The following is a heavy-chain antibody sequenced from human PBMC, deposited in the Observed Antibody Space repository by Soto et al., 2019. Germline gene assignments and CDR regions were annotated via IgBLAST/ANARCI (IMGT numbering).Heavy chain of an antibody. CDR1: GFIFTSYA. V-gene: IGHV3-30*18. Sequence: GGSLRLSCAASGFIFTSYAMHWVRQAPGKGLEWVALISYNGSSQNYGDSVKGRFTISRDNSKSTLYLQMDSLRAEDTAVYYCAKRADYDYFSYDNWGRGTLVTVSS. J-gene: IGHJ4*02. CDR2: ISYNGSSQ. D-gene: IGHD3-16*01. CDR3: AKRADYDYFSYDN.